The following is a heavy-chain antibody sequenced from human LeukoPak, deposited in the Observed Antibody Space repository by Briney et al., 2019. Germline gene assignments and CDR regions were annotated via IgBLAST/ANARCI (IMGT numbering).Heavy chain of an antibody. CDR1: GFTFSSHW. Sequence: GGSLRLSCAGSGFTFSSHWIGWVRQAPGKGLEWVTNIKQDGSEKYYVDSVKGRFTISRDNAKNSLYLQMNSLRAEDTAVYYCARRYFDYWGQGTLVTVSS. D-gene: IGHD2-15*01. V-gene: IGHV3-7*01. J-gene: IGHJ4*02. CDR2: IKQDGSEK. CDR3: ARRYFDY.